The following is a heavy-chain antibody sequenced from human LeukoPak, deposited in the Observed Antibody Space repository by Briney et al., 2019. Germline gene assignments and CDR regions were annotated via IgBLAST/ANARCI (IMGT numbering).Heavy chain of an antibody. CDR3: AKDGGRPDRDFDY. CDR1: GFTFSSYW. D-gene: IGHD3-3*01. CDR2: IKQDGSEK. J-gene: IGHJ4*02. Sequence: GGSLRLSYAASGFTFSSYWMSWVRQAPGKGLEWVANIKQDGSEKYYVDSVKGRFTISRDNAKNSLYLQMNSLRAEDTAVYYCAKDGGRPDRDFDYWGQGTLVTVSS. V-gene: IGHV3-7*01.